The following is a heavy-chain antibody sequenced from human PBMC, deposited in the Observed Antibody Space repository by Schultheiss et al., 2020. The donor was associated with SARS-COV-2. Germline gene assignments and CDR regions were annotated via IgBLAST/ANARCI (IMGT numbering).Heavy chain of an antibody. CDR3: ARVPGEEWFGELLGHYYYYGMDV. V-gene: IGHV3-21*01. J-gene: IGHJ6*02. CDR2: IRSSGRDI. CDR1: GFTFGTYN. D-gene: IGHD3-10*01. Sequence: GGSLRLSCAASGFTFGTYNMHWVRQAPGKGLEFVASIRSSGRDIYYADSMQGRFTVSRDNANNSLYLQMHSLRAEDTAVYYCARVPGEEWFGELLGHYYYYGMDVWGRGTTVTVSS.